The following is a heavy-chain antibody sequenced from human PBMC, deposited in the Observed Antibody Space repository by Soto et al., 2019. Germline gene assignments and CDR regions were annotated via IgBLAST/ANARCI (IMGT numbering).Heavy chain of an antibody. CDR3: ASVDGTY. CDR1: GYTFSSYA. J-gene: IGHJ4*02. CDR2: INAGNGNT. Sequence: ASVKVSCKASGYTFSSYAIHWVRQAPGQGLEWMGWINAGNGNTKYSQKFQGRVTITRDTSASTAYMELNSLRSEDTAVYYCASVDGTYWGQGTQVTVLL. D-gene: IGHD5-12*01. V-gene: IGHV1-3*01.